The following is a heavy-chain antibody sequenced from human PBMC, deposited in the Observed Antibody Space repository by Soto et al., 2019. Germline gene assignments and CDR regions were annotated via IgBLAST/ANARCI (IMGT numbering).Heavy chain of an antibody. CDR1: GFTFSSYS. CDR3: ARDSPPYYFDY. CDR2: ISSSSSYI. V-gene: IGHV3-21*01. J-gene: IGHJ4*02. Sequence: EVQLVESGGGLVKPGGSLRLSCAASGFTFSSYSMNWVRQAPGKGLEWVSSISSSSSYIYYADLVKGRFTISRDNAKNSLYLQMNSLRAEDTAVYYCARDSPPYYFDYWGQGTLVTVSS.